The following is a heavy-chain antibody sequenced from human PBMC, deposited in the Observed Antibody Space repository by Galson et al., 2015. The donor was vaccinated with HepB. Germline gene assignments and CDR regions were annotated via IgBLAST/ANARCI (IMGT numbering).Heavy chain of an antibody. CDR3: ARARGTIGSAFDI. Sequence: TLSLTCAVYGGSFSGYYWSWIRQPPGKGLEWIGEINHSGSTNYNPSLKSRVTISVDTSKNQFSLKLSSVTAADTAVYYCARARGTIGSAFDIWGQGTMVTVSS. CDR2: INHSGST. V-gene: IGHV4-34*01. D-gene: IGHD3-16*01. CDR1: GGSFSGYY. J-gene: IGHJ3*02.